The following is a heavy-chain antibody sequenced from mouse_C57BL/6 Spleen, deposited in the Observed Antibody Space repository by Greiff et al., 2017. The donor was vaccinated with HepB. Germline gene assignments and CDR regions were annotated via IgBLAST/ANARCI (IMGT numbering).Heavy chain of an antibody. CDR1: GFNIKDYY. D-gene: IGHD1-1*01. J-gene: IGHJ1*03. CDR2: IDPEDGDT. Sequence: VQLQQSGAELVRPGASVKLSCTASGFNIKDYYMHWVKQRPEQGLEWIGRIDPEDGDTEYAPKFQGKATMTADTSSNTAYLQLSSLTSEDTAVYYCTAYYYGSSYNGYFDVWGTGTTVTVSS. CDR3: TAYYYGSSYNGYFDV. V-gene: IGHV14-1*01.